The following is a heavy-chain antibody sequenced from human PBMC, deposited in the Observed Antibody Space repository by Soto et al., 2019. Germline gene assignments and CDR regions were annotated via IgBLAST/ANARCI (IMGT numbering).Heavy chain of an antibody. V-gene: IGHV6-1*01. D-gene: IGHD5-12*01. Sequence: SQTLSLTCAISGDSVSSNSAAWNWIRQSPSRGLEWLGRTYYRSKWYNDYAVSVKSRITINPDTSKNQFSLQLNSVTPEDTAVYYCARGGYSGYEVYYYYGMDVSGQVSTVTFSS. CDR1: GDSVSSNSAA. J-gene: IGHJ6*02. CDR3: ARGGYSGYEVYYYYGMDV. CDR2: TYYRSKWYN.